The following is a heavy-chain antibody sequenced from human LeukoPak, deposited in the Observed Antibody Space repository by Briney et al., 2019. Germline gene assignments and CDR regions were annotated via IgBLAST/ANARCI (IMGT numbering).Heavy chain of an antibody. CDR2: IYYSGST. CDR1: GGSISSYY. V-gene: IGHV4-59*01. D-gene: IGHD3-10*01. J-gene: IGHJ4*02. CDR3: ARELVRGVLST. Sequence: SETLSLTCTVSGGSISSYYWSWIRQPPGKGLEWIGYIYYSGSTNYNPSLKSRVTISVGTSKNQFSLKLSSVTAADTAVYYCARELVRGVLSTWGQGTLVTVSS.